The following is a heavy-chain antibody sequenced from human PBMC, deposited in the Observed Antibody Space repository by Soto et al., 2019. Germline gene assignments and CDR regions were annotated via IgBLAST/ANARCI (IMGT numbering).Heavy chain of an antibody. CDR2: IYYSGST. J-gene: IGHJ6*02. V-gene: IGHV4-59*08. CDR1: GASISNYY. CDR3: ARRDYYYYGMDV. Sequence: SETLALTCNVSGASISNYYWSWIRQPPGKGLEWIGYIYYSGSTNYNPSLKSRVTISVDTSKNQFSLKLSSVTAADTAVYYCARRDYYYYGMDVWGQGTTVTVSS.